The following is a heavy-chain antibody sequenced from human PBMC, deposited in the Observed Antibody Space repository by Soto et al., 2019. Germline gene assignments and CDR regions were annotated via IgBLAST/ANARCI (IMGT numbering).Heavy chain of an antibody. CDR1: GGSISGGGYC. V-gene: IGHV4-61*08. D-gene: IGHD2-15*01. CDR3: AREGCSGGSCYPGYMDV. J-gene: IGHJ6*03. Sequence: LETMSVTCTVSGGSISGGGYCWSWIQQPPGKGLEWIGYIYYSGSTNYNPSLKSRVTISVDTSKNQFSLKLSSVTAADTAVYYCAREGCSGGSCYPGYMDVWGKGTTVTVSS. CDR2: IYYSGST.